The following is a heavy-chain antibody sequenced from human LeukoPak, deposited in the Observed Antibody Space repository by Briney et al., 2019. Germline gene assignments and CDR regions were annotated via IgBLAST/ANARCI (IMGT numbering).Heavy chain of an antibody. Sequence: GGSLRLSCTASRFTLSNYAMSWVRQAPGKGLEWVSSLSGSGSYTYYADSVQGRFSISRDNSKTTLYLQMNSLRAEDTAVYYCAKTVSGNPARDAFDIWGQGTMVAVSS. CDR2: LSGSGSYT. CDR1: RFTLSNYA. V-gene: IGHV3-23*01. J-gene: IGHJ3*02. D-gene: IGHD1-26*01. CDR3: AKTVSGNPARDAFDI.